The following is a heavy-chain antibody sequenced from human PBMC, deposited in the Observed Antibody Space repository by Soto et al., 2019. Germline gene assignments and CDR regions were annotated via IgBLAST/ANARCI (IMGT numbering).Heavy chain of an antibody. CDR1: GGSISSGFYS. D-gene: IGHD2-21*02. CDR3: ARGSDGVWNWFDP. J-gene: IGHJ5*02. V-gene: IGHV4-30-2*01. CDR2: IYNSGNT. Sequence: SETLSLTCAVSGGSISSGFYSWSWIRQPPGQGLEWIGYIYNSGNTYYNPSLMSRVTISVDRSQNHFSLKLTSVTAADTAVYYCARGSDGVWNWFDPWGPGTHVTVST.